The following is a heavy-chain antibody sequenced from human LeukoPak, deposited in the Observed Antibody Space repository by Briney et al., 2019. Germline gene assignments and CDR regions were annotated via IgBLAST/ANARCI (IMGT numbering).Heavy chain of an antibody. CDR3: ARQLEDYYDSSGYYDY. CDR2: IYYSGST. D-gene: IGHD3-22*01. J-gene: IGHJ4*02. V-gene: IGHV4-39*01. Sequence: SETLSLTCTDSGGSISSSSYYWGWIRQPPGKGLEWIGSIYYSGSTYYNPSLKSRVTISVDTSKNQFSLKLSSVTAADTAVYYCARQLEDYYDSSGYYDYWGQGTLVTVSS. CDR1: GGSISSSSYY.